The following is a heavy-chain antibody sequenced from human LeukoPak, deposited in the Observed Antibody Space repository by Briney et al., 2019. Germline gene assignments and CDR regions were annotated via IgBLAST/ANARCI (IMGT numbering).Heavy chain of an antibody. CDR1: GYTFTSYG. J-gene: IGHJ4*02. D-gene: IGHD3-22*01. CDR2: ISAYNGNT. CDR3: ARGPGYYDSSGYSDY. Sequence: ASVKVSCKASGYTFTSYGISWVRQAPGQGLEWMGWISAYNGNTNYAQKLQGRVTMTTDTSTSTAYMGLRSLRSDDTAVYYCARGPGYYDSSGYSDYWGQGTLVTVSS. V-gene: IGHV1-18*01.